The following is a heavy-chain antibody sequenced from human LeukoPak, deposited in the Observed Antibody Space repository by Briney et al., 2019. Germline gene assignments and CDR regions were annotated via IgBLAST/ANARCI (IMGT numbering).Heavy chain of an antibody. V-gene: IGHV3-66*01. J-gene: IGHJ4*02. CDR3: ARVVEGYYFDY. Sequence: GRSLRLSCAASGFTVSSNYMSWVRQAPGKGLEWVSVIYSGGSTYYADSVKGRFTISRDNSKNTLYLQMNSLRAEDTAVYYCARVVEGYYFDYWGQGTLVTVSS. CDR2: IYSGGST. D-gene: IGHD3-10*01. CDR1: GFTVSSNY.